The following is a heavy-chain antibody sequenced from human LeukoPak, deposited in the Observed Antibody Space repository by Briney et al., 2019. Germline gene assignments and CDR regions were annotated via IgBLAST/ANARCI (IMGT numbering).Heavy chain of an antibody. V-gene: IGHV3-30*04. D-gene: IGHD6-19*01. J-gene: IGHJ4*02. Sequence: GGSLRLSCAASGFTFSSYAMHWVRQAPGKGLEWVAVISYDGSNKYYADSVKGRFTISRDNSKNTLYLQMNSLRAEDTAVYYCARGNRAAVAGTAFDYWGQGTLVTVSS. CDR2: ISYDGSNK. CDR1: GFTFSSYA. CDR3: ARGNRAAVAGTAFDY.